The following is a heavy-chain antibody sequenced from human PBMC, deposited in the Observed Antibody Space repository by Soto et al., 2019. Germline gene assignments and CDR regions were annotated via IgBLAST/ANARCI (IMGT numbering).Heavy chain of an antibody. CDR2: IYYSGST. J-gene: IGHJ3*02. Sequence: SETLSLTCTVSGGSISSYYWSWIRQPPGKGLEWIGYIYYSGSTNYNPSLKSRVTISVDTSKNQFSLKLSSVTAADTAVYYCARVSGGRRDASDIWGQGTMVTVSS. CDR3: ARVSGGRRDASDI. V-gene: IGHV4-59*01. CDR1: GGSISSYY. D-gene: IGHD2-15*01.